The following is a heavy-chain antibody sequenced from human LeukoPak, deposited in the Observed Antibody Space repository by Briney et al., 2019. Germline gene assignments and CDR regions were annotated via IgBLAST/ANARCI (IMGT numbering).Heavy chain of an antibody. D-gene: IGHD4-17*01. Sequence: PSETLSLTCTVSGGSISSSSYYWGWIRQPPGKGLEWIGSIYYSGSTYYNPSLKSRVTISVDTSKNQFSLKLSSVTAADTAVYYCARRLRNDYGDSRFDPWGQGTLVTVSS. J-gene: IGHJ5*02. CDR1: GGSISSSSYY. CDR3: ARRLRNDYGDSRFDP. CDR2: IYYSGST. V-gene: IGHV4-39*01.